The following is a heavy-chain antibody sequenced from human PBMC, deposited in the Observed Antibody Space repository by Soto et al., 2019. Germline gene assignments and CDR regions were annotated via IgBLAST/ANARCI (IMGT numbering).Heavy chain of an antibody. CDR1: GFTFSSYG. Sequence: GSLRLSCAASGFTFSSYGMHWVRQAPGKGLEWVSVISGGGGNKYYADSVKGRFTISRDNSKSTLYLQMNSLRAEDTAVYYCAKAYFVWSSEQPYYFDYWGQGTLVTVS. D-gene: IGHD3-16*01. CDR3: AKAYFVWSSEQPYYFDY. CDR2: ISGGGGNK. J-gene: IGHJ4*02. V-gene: IGHV3-33*06.